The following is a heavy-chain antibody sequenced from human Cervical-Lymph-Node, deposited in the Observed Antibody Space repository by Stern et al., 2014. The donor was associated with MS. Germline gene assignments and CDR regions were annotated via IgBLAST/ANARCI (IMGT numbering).Heavy chain of an antibody. Sequence: EQLVQSGDEGKKPGSSVKVSCKASRDTFSHYALSWVRQAPEHGLAWMGGIILGLGPTRYAQTCQGRITTSADTSTNTLYMELNSLRSEDTAVYFCARDQGDYGSGSEDSWFDPWGQGTLVTFSS. V-gene: IGHV1-69*06. J-gene: IGHJ5*02. D-gene: IGHD3-10*01. CDR3: ARDQGDYGSGSEDSWFDP. CDR1: RDTFSHYA. CDR2: IILGLGPT.